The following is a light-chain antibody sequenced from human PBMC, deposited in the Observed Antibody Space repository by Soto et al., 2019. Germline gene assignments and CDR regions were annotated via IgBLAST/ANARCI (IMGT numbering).Light chain of an antibody. CDR1: SSDVGGYNY. Sequence: ALTQPPSASGSPGQSVTIPCTGTSSDVGGYNYVSWYQQHPGKAPKLMIYEVSKRPSGVPDRFSGSKSGNTASLTVSGLQAEDEADYYCSSYAGSNNVVFGGGTKLTVL. CDR3: SSYAGSNNVV. CDR2: EVS. V-gene: IGLV2-8*01. J-gene: IGLJ2*01.